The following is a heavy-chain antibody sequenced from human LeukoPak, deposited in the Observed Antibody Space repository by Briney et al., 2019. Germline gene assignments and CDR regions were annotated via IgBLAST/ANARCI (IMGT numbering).Heavy chain of an antibody. V-gene: IGHV4-59*01. CDR2: ISYSGST. CDR3: ARGSSGYSYG. J-gene: IGHJ4*02. D-gene: IGHD5-18*01. Sequence: PETLSLTCTVSGGSISSYYWSWIRQPPGKGLEWIGYISYSGSTNYNPSLKSRVTISVDTSKNQFSLKLSSVTAADTAVYYCARGSSGYSYGWGQGTLVTVSS. CDR1: GGSISSYY.